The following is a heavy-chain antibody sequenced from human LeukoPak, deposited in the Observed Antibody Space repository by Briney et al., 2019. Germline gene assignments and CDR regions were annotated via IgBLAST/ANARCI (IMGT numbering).Heavy chain of an antibody. D-gene: IGHD3-9*01. V-gene: IGHV4-34*01. CDR3: ASQAYDILTGYKNWSFAY. CDR1: GGSFSGYY. J-gene: IGHJ4*02. CDR2: INHSGST. Sequence: KASETLSLTCAVYGGSFSGYYWSWIRQPPGKGLEWIGEINHSGSTNYNPSLKSRVTISVDTSKNQFSLKLSSVTAADTAVYYCASQAYDILTGYKNWSFAYWGQGTLVTVSS.